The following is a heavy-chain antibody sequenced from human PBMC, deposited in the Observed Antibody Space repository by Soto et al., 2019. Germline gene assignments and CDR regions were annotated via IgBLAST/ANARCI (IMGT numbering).Heavy chain of an antibody. V-gene: IGHV4-34*01. J-gene: IGHJ6*02. CDR3: ARVGNTYYDFWSGYPPDLDV. CDR2: INHSGST. D-gene: IGHD3-3*01. CDR1: GGSFSGYY. Sequence: PSETLSLTCAVYGGSFSGYYWSWIRQPPGKGLEWIGEINHSGSTNYNPSLKSRVTISVDTSKNQFSLKLSSVTAADTAVYYCARVGNTYYDFWSGYPPDLDVWGHGTTVTVSS.